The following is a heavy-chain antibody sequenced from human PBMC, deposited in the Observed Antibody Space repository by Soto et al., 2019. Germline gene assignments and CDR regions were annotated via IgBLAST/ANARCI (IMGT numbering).Heavy chain of an antibody. J-gene: IGHJ4*02. Sequence: EVQLVESGGGLVQPGGSLRLSCAASGFTFSSYWMHWIRQAPGQGLVWVSRVSSDGSSTVYAHSVKGRLTISRDNAKNTLYLQMNSLSDEDTAVYYCTRGLPNYSSFDSWGQGTLVTVSS. CDR2: VSSDGSST. CDR1: GFTFSSYW. CDR3: TRGLPNYSSFDS. V-gene: IGHV3-74*01. D-gene: IGHD4-4*01.